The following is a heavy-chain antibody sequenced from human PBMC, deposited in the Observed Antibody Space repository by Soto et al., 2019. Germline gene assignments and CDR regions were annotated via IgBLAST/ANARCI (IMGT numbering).Heavy chain of an antibody. J-gene: IGHJ6*02. D-gene: IGHD2-2*01. CDR1: GFTFSSYG. CDR2: IWYDGSNK. CDR3: ARDLRGYCSSTSCYPYYYYYGMDV. Sequence: GGSLRLSCAASGFTFSSYGMHWVRQAPGKGLEWVAVIWYDGSNKYYADSVKGRFTISRDNSKNTLYLQMNSLRAEDTAVYYCARDLRGYCSSTSCYPYYYYYGMDVWGQGTTGTVSS. V-gene: IGHV3-33*01.